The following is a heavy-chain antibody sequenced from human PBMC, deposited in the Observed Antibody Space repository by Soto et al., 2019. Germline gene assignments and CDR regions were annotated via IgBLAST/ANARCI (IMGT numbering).Heavy chain of an antibody. Sequence: SETLSLTCTVSGGSISSSSYYWGWIRQPPGKGLEWIGSIYYSGSTYYNPSLKSRVTISVDTSKNQFSLKLSSVTAADTAVYYCATGLYAYDILTGYYLQEIDYWGQGTLVTAPQ. J-gene: IGHJ4*02. CDR3: ATGLYAYDILTGYYLQEIDY. CDR1: GGSISSSSYY. D-gene: IGHD3-9*01. V-gene: IGHV4-39*01. CDR2: IYYSGST.